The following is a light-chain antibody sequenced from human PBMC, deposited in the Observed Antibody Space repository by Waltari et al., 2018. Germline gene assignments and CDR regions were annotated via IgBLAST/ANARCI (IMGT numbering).Light chain of an antibody. CDR3: QQYDSAVLT. CDR2: GAS. V-gene: IGKV3-20*01. J-gene: IGKJ4*01. Sequence: VLTQSPGTLSLSPGERAILSRRASQRVSSNALVWYQQKPGQTPRRLIYGASSRATGIPERFSGSGSGTDFTLTISSLEPEDFAMYYCQQYDSAVLTFGGGTKVEIK. CDR1: QRVSSNA.